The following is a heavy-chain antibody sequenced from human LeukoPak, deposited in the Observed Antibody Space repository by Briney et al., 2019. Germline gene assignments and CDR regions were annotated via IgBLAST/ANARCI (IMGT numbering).Heavy chain of an antibody. CDR1: GGSISSYY. Sequence: PSETLSLTCTVSGGSISSYYWSWIRQPPGKGLEWIGYIYYGGSTNYNPSLKSRVTISVDTSKNQFSLKLSSVTAADTAVYYCAKYSGWSNAFDIWGQGTMVTVSS. D-gene: IGHD6-19*01. CDR2: IYYGGST. J-gene: IGHJ3*02. V-gene: IGHV4-59*08. CDR3: AKYSGWSNAFDI.